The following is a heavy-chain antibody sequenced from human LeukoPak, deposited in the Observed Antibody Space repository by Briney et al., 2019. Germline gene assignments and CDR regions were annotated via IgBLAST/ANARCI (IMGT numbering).Heavy chain of an antibody. J-gene: IGHJ4*02. D-gene: IGHD1-26*01. V-gene: IGHV6-1*01. CDR1: GDSVSSNSAA. Sequence: SQTLSLTFAISGDSVSSNSAAWNWLRQSPSRGLEGLGRTYYRSKWYNDYAVSVKSQITINPDTSKNQFSLQLNSVPPEDTAVYYCARARSGSYPDYWGQGTLVTVSS. CDR2: TYYRSKWYN. CDR3: ARARSGSYPDY.